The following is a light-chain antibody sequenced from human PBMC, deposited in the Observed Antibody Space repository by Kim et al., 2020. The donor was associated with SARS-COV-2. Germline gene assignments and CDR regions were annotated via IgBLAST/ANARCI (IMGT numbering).Light chain of an antibody. CDR3: QQAYSFPPR. V-gene: IGKV1-12*01. Sequence: DIQVTQSPSSVSASVGDRVTITCRASQDIRRWLAWYRQKPGKAPELLIYGASSLQSGVPSRFSGSGSGTDFTLNISNLQPEDFATYYCQQAYSFPPRFGRGTRLEIK. CDR2: GAS. J-gene: IGKJ5*01. CDR1: QDIRRW.